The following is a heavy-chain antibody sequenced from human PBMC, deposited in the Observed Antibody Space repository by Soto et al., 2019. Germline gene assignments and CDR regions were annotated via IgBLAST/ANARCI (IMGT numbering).Heavy chain of an antibody. Sequence: EVQLVESGGGLVQPGGSLRLSCAASGFTFSSYAMHWVRQAPGKGLEYVSAISSNGGSTYYANSVKGRFTISRDNSKNTLYLQMGSLRAEDMAVYYCASMGYDFWSGYSHYYMDVWGKGTTVCVSS. CDR1: GFTFSSYA. V-gene: IGHV3-64*01. D-gene: IGHD3-3*01. CDR2: ISSNGGST. J-gene: IGHJ6*03. CDR3: ASMGYDFWSGYSHYYMDV.